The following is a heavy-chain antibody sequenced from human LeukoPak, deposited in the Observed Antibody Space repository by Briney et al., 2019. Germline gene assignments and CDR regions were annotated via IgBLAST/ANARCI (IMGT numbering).Heavy chain of an antibody. CDR2: ISYDGSNK. V-gene: IGHV3-30*18. J-gene: IGHJ6*02. CDR1: GFTFSTYG. D-gene: IGHD3-10*01. Sequence: PGGSLRLSCAASGFTFSTYGMHWVRQAPGKGLEWVAVISYDGSNKYYADSVKGRFTISRDNSKNTPYVQMNSLRAEDTAVYYCAKSSVWFGEEEGHYGMDVWGQGTTVTVSS. CDR3: AKSSVWFGEEEGHYGMDV.